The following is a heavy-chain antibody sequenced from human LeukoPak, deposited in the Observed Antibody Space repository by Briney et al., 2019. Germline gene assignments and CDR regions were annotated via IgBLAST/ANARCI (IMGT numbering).Heavy chain of an antibody. CDR3: ARDQAATGYYYYYGMDV. D-gene: IGHD6-25*01. J-gene: IGHJ6*02. V-gene: IGHV1-18*01. CDR2: ISAYNGNT. CDR1: GGTFSSYA. Sequence: ASVKVSCKASGGTFSSYAISWVRQAPGQGLEWMGWISAYNGNTNYAQKLQGRVTMTTDTSTSTAYMELRSLRSDDTAVYYCARDQAATGYYYYYGMDVWGQGTTVTVSS.